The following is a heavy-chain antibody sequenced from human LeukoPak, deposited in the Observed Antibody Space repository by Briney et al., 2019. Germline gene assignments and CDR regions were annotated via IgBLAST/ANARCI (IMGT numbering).Heavy chain of an antibody. Sequence: SETLSLTCTVSGYSISTGYYWDWIRQPPGKGLEWIGTFYHGGSTYYNPSLKSRVTISVDTSKNQFSLNLTSVTAADTAVYYCARDTYKYGSSAYYFDYWGQGTLVTVSS. CDR2: FYHGGST. CDR3: ARDTYKYGSSAYYFDY. J-gene: IGHJ4*02. V-gene: IGHV4-38-2*02. CDR1: GYSISTGYY. D-gene: IGHD3-10*01.